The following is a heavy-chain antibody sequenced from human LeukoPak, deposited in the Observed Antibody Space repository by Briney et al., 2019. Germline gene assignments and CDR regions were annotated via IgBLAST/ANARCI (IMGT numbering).Heavy chain of an antibody. V-gene: IGHV1-18*04. CDR2: ISAYNGYT. CDR3: ARDVSSAWDSRSWWDYYYYYGMDG. D-gene: IGHD6-13*01. Sequence: ASVTVSCKASGYTFTSYGISWVRQAPGQGLEWMGWISAYNGYTNYAQKLQGRVTMTTDTSTSTAYMELRSQRSDDTAVYYCARDVSSAWDSRSWWDYYYYYGMDGWGQGTTVTVSS. CDR1: GYTFTSYG. J-gene: IGHJ6*02.